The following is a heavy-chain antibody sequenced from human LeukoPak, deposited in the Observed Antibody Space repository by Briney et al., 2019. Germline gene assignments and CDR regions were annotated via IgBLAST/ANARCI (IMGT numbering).Heavy chain of an antibody. J-gene: IGHJ4*02. CDR1: GFTFSSYV. CDR3: ARDWVYKIDY. V-gene: IGHV3-74*01. D-gene: IGHD5-24*01. CDR2: ISHDGII. Sequence: GGSLRLSCETAGFTFSSYVMHWVHRTPGKGLVWVSRISHDGIISYADSVKGRFTISRDNAKNTLTLQMNSLRVEDTAVYFCARDWVYKIDYWGRGTLVTVSS.